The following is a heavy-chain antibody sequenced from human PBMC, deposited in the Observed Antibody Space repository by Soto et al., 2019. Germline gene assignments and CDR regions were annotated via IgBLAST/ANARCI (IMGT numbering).Heavy chain of an antibody. CDR3: ARTRSFTLGFYYDGMDV. V-gene: IGHV5-51*01. J-gene: IGHJ6*02. CDR2: IYPGDSDT. Sequence: PGESLKISCQGSGYSFARYWIGWVGRVPGKDLEWMGIIYPGDSDTRYSPSFQGQVTISADKSLRTAYLQWTSLKASDTALYYCARTRSFTLGFYYDGMDVWGQGTTVTVSS. CDR1: GYSFARYW. D-gene: IGHD6-6*01.